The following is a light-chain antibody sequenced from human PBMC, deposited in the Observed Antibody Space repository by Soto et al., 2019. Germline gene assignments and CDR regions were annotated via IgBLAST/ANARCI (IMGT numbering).Light chain of an antibody. Sequence: DIQMTLSPSSLSASEGDRVTITCRASQSISSYLNWYQQKPGKAPKLLIHDASSLESGVPSRFSGSGSGTEFTLTINSLQPDDFATYYCQLYISYSLWTFGQGTKVDIK. V-gene: IGKV1-5*01. CDR2: DAS. CDR3: QLYISYSLWT. J-gene: IGKJ1*01. CDR1: QSISSY.